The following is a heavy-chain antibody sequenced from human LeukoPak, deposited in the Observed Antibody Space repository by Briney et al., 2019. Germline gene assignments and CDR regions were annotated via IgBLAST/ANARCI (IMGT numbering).Heavy chain of an antibody. D-gene: IGHD4-23*01. Sequence: PSETLSLTCTVSGGSISSSSHYWGWIRQPPGKGLEWIGSSHYSGNIYDNPSLRSRVTMSVDTSRNQFSLQLSSVTAADTAVYYCARAPHDYGGNRNFDYWGQGTLVTVSS. CDR3: ARAPHDYGGNRNFDY. CDR1: GGSISSSSHY. J-gene: IGHJ4*02. V-gene: IGHV4-39*01. CDR2: SHYSGNI.